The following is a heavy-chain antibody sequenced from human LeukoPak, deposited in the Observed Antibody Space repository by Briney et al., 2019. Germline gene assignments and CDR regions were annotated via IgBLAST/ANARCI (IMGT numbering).Heavy chain of an antibody. V-gene: IGHV3-11*01. CDR1: GFTFRDYY. CDR3: ATDGAGFDT. CDR2: INIGGTNT. J-gene: IGHJ5*02. Sequence: GGSLRLSCAASGFTFRDYYMSWIRQAPGKGLEWLSYINIGGTNTHYADSVKGRFTISRDNAKKSLYLEMNNLRAEDTAVYYRATDGAGFDTWGQGVLVTVSS.